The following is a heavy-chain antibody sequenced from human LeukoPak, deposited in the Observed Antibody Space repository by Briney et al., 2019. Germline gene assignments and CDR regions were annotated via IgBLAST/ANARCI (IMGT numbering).Heavy chain of an antibody. D-gene: IGHD3-3*01. Sequence: GGSQRLSCAASGFTFSGYEMNWVRQAPGKGLEWVSYISRSGTIISYADSVRGRLTISRDNAKNSLYLQMNSLRAEDTAVYYCARERDDYYFDYWGQGTLVTVSS. CDR2: ISRSGTII. J-gene: IGHJ4*02. V-gene: IGHV3-48*03. CDR1: GFTFSGYE. CDR3: ARERDDYYFDY.